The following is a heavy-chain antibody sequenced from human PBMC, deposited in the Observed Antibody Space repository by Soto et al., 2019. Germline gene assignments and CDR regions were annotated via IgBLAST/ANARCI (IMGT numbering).Heavy chain of an antibody. CDR2: INPSGGST. D-gene: IGHD6-6*01. Sequence: ASVKVSCKGSGYTFTSYYMQWVRQAPGQGLEWMGIINPSGGSTSYAQKFQGRVTMTRDTSTSTVYMELSSLRSEDTAVYYCARRDSSTWFDPWGHGTLVTVSS. J-gene: IGHJ5*02. CDR3: ARRDSSTWFDP. CDR1: GYTFTSYY. V-gene: IGHV1-46*01.